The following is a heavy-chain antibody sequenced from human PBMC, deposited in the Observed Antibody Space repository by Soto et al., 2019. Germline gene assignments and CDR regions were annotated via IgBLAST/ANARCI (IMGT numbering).Heavy chain of an antibody. Sequence: EVQLLETGGGLVQPGGSLRLSCAASGFTFTNYAMSWVRQAPGKGLEWVSAISGSGGSSYYADSVKGWFTISRDNSKNTLYLQMNGLRAEDTAVYYSAFKDWGSSWRLDFDYWGQGTLVTVSS. CDR2: ISGSGGSS. D-gene: IGHD6-13*01. V-gene: IGHV3-23*01. CDR3: AFKDWGSSWRLDFDY. CDR1: GFTFTNYA. J-gene: IGHJ4*02.